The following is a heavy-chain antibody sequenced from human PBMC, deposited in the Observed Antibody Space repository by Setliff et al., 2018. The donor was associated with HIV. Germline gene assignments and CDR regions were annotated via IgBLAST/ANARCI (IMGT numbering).Heavy chain of an antibody. J-gene: IGHJ4*02. CDR2: MYDGGTP. CDR1: GYSITSGYY. V-gene: IGHV4-38-2*02. CDR3: AREPDY. Sequence: SETLSLTCAVSGYSITSGYYWGWIRQPPGKGLEWIGNMYDGGTPHYNPSLKSRVTVSFDTSRNQFSLRLTSVTAADTAVYFCAREPDYWSQGTLVTVSS.